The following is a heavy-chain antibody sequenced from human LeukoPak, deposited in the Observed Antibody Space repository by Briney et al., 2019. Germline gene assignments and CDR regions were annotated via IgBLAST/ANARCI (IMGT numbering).Heavy chain of an antibody. D-gene: IGHD1-26*01. CDR2: IRSTANGYAT. V-gene: IGHV3-73*01. CDR1: GFTFSGSA. CDR3: ARDMDSGPDFFDY. Sequence: PGGSLRLSCAASGFTFSGSALHWVRQASGKGLEWVGRIRSTANGYATAYAASVKGRFTISRDDSKNTAYLQMDSLKTEDTAVYYCARDMDSGPDFFDYWGLGTLVTVSS. J-gene: IGHJ4*02.